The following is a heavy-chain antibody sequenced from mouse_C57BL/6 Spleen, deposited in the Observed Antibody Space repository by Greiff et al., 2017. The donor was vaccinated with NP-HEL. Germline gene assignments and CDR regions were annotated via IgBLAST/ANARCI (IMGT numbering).Heavy chain of an antibody. Sequence: EVQLVESGGGLVKPGGSLKLSCAASGFTFSSYAMSWVRQTPEKRLEWVATISDGGSYTYYPDNVKGRFTISRDNAKNKLYLQRSHLKSEHTAMYYCARDGGIYYYGSSYAWFAYWGQGTLVTVSA. V-gene: IGHV5-4*01. CDR3: ARDGGIYYYGSSYAWFAY. CDR1: GFTFSSYA. CDR2: ISDGGSYT. J-gene: IGHJ3*01. D-gene: IGHD1-1*01.